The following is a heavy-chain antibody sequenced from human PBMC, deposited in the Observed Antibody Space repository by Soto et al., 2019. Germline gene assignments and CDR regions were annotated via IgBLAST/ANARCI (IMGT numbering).Heavy chain of an antibody. J-gene: IGHJ4*02. V-gene: IGHV4-59*08. Sequence: SETLSLTCTVSGGSISSYYWSWIRQPPGKGLEWIGYIYYSGSTNYNPSLKSRVTISVDTSKNQFSLKLSSVTAADTAVYYCARQTAHRRWLQLSYYFDYWGQGTLVTVS. D-gene: IGHD5-12*01. CDR2: IYYSGST. CDR3: ARQTAHRRWLQLSYYFDY. CDR1: GGSISSYY.